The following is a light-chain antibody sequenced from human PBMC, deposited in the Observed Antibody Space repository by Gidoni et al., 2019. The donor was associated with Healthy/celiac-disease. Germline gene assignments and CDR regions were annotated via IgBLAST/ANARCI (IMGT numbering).Light chain of an antibody. V-gene: IGKV3-11*01. J-gene: IGKJ2*01. CDR1: QSVSSY. CDR3: QQLRT. Sequence: EIVLTQSPATLSLSPGERATLSCRASQSVSSYLACYQQKPGQAPRLLIYDASKRATGIPARFSGSGSETDFTLTISSLKPEDFAVDYCQQLRTFGQGTKLEIK. CDR2: DAS.